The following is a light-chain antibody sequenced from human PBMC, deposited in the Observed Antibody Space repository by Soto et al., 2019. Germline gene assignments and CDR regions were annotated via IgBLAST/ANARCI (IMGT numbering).Light chain of an antibody. CDR1: QSVSSSY. CDR2: GAS. V-gene: IGKV3-20*01. CDR3: QQYGSSPTWT. J-gene: IGKJ1*01. Sequence: DSALTQSPGTLSLSPGERPTRSYRASQSVSSSYLAWYQQKPGQAPRLLIYGASSRATGIPDRFSGSGSGTDFTLTISRLEAEDFAVYYCQQYGSSPTWTFGQGTKVDI.